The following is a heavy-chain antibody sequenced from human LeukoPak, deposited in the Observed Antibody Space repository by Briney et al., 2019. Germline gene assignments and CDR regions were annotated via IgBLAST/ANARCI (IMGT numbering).Heavy chain of an antibody. CDR1: GYTFTTYG. CDR3: ARDRGYVSASPCDY. V-gene: IGHV1-18*01. D-gene: IGHD5-12*01. J-gene: IGHJ4*02. Sequence: ASVRVPCKASGYTFTTYGISWVRQAPGRGLEWMGWISTYNAITNYAQKLQGRVTMTTDTSTSTSYMELRSLRSDDTAVYYCARDRGYVSASPCDYWGQGTLVTVSS. CDR2: ISTYNAIT.